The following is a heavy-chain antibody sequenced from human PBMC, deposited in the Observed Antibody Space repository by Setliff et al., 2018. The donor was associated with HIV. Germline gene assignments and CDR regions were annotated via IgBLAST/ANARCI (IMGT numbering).Heavy chain of an antibody. V-gene: IGHV1-18*01. Sequence: ASVKVSCKASGYSFTSYGINWVRQAPGQGLEWMGWISPYNGNTDYVQNFQGRVTMTTDTSTSTVYMELRSLISDDTAVYYCARGVLITFGYQNWFDPWGQGTLVTVSS. J-gene: IGHJ5*02. D-gene: IGHD3-16*01. CDR3: ARGVLITFGYQNWFDP. CDR1: GYSFTSYG. CDR2: ISPYNGNT.